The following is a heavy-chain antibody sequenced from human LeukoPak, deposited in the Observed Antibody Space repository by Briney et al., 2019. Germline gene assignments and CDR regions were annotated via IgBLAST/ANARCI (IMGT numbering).Heavy chain of an antibody. V-gene: IGHV3-30-3*01. Sequence: GGSLRLSCAASGFTFSSYAMHWVRQAPGKGLEWVAVISYDGSNKYYADSVKGRFTISRDNSKNTLYLQMNSLRAEDTAVYYCARDLWRYSYGPSFDYWGQGTPVTVSS. CDR2: ISYDGSNK. D-gene: IGHD5-18*01. J-gene: IGHJ4*02. CDR3: ARDLWRYSYGPSFDY. CDR1: GFTFSSYA.